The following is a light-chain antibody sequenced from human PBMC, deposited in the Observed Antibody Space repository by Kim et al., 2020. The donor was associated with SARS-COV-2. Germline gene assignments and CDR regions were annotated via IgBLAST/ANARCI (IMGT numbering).Light chain of an antibody. J-gene: IGKJ4*01. CDR3: QQYKDWPLLT. CDR2: GAS. V-gene: IGKV3-15*01. Sequence: EIVMTQSPATLSVSPGESGTLSCRASQTVSSNLAWYQQKPGQAPRLLIYGASTRATGIPARFSGSGSGTEFTLTISSLQSEDFALYYCQQYKDWPLLTFGGGTKVDIK. CDR1: QTVSSN.